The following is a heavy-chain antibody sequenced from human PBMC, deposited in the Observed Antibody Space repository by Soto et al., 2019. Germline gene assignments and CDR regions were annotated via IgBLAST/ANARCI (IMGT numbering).Heavy chain of an antibody. D-gene: IGHD1-26*01. J-gene: IGHJ6*04. CDR3: ARAGAKANSVWYYYGMAV. Sequence: SDTLALSCAVYVVSFVGYYCGLIRQPPVNWLEWIVEINHSGSTNYNPSLKSRVTISVDTSKNQFSLKLSSVTAADTAVYYCARAGAKANSVWYYYGMAVWGKRTTVPVSS. CDR1: VVSFVGYY. CDR2: INHSGST. V-gene: IGHV4-34*01.